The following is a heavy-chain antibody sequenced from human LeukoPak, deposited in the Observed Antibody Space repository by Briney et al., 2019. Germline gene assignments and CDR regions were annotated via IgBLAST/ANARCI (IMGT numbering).Heavy chain of an antibody. Sequence: SETPSLTCTVSGGSISSYYWSWIRQPPGKGLEWIGYIYYSGSTNYNPSLKSRVTISVDTSKNQFSLKLSSVTAADTAVYYCARDLRGSYGPRAFDIWGQGTMVTVSS. CDR3: ARDLRGSYGPRAFDI. D-gene: IGHD1-26*01. CDR1: GGSISSYY. CDR2: IYYSGST. V-gene: IGHV4-59*01. J-gene: IGHJ3*02.